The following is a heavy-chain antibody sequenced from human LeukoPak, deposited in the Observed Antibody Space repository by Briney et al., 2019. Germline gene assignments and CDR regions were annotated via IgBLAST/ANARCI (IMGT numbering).Heavy chain of an antibody. CDR3: ARESECYDILTGYSNADY. CDR1: GYTFTSYG. J-gene: IGHJ4*02. V-gene: IGHV1-18*01. Sequence: ASVKVSCKASGYTFTSYGISWVRQAPGQGLEWMGWISAYNGNTNYAQKLQGRVTMTTDTSTSTAYMELRSLRSDDTAVYYCARESECYDILTGYSNADYWGQGTLVTVSS. CDR2: ISAYNGNT. D-gene: IGHD3-9*01.